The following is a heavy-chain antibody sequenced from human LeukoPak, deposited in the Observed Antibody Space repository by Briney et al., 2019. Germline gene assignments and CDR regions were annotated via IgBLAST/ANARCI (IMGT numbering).Heavy chain of an antibody. CDR1: GGSISSYY. D-gene: IGHD2-15*01. V-gene: IGHV4-59*01. Sequence: SETLSLTCTVSGGSISSYYWSWIRQPPGKGLEWIGYIHYSGSTNYNPSLKSRVTISVETSKNQFSLKLSSVTAADTAVYYCARGVVAATFYYYMDVWGKGTTVTVSS. J-gene: IGHJ6*03. CDR3: ARGVVAATFYYYMDV. CDR2: IHYSGST.